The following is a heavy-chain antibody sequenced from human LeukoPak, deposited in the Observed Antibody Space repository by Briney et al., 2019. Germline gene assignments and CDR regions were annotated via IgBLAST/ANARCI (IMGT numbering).Heavy chain of an antibody. V-gene: IGHV3-9*03. CDR2: ISWNSGSI. CDR1: GFTFSSYA. Sequence: GGSLRLSCAASGFTFSSYAMHWVRQAPGKGLEWVSGISWNSGSIGYADSVKGRFTISRDNAKNSLYLQMNSLRAEDMALYYCAKDRGYSYGQGFDYWGQGTLVTVSS. D-gene: IGHD5-18*01. CDR3: AKDRGYSYGQGFDY. J-gene: IGHJ4*02.